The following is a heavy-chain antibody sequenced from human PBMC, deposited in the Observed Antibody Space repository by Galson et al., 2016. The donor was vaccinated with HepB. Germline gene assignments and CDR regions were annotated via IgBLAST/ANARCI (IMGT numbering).Heavy chain of an antibody. CDR1: GYRFFTYG. CDR3: ARDVQFRFDY. J-gene: IGHJ4*02. CDR2: ISANSGNT. V-gene: IGHV1-18*04. D-gene: IGHD4-11*01. Sequence: SVKVSCKASGYRFFTYGISWARQAPGQGLEWLGCISANSGNTIYAQKFQDRVTMTRDTSASTVYMDLRSLRSDDTAVYYCARDVQFRFDYWGQGTLVTVSS.